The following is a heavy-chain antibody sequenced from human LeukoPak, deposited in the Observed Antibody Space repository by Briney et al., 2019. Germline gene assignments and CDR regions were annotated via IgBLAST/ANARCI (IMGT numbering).Heavy chain of an antibody. V-gene: IGHV3-21*01. Sequence: GGSLRLSCAASGFTFSSYSMNWVRQAPGKGLEWVSSISSSSSYIYYADSVKGRFTISRDNSKNTLYLQMNSLKGDDTAVYYCAKDSAFYYIDVWGKGTTVIISS. D-gene: IGHD3-10*01. CDR2: ISSSSSYI. CDR3: AKDSAFYYIDV. J-gene: IGHJ6*03. CDR1: GFTFSSYS.